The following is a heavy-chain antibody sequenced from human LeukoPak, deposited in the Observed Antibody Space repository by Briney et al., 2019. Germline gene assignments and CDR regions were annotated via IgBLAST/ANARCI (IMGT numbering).Heavy chain of an antibody. J-gene: IGHJ4*02. D-gene: IGHD2-15*01. CDR3: AREYCSGGSCYSSDY. V-gene: IGHV1-46*01. Sequence: GASVKVSCKASGGTFTTYYIHWVRQAPGRGLEWMGIINPSGGSTTYAQKFQGRVTMTRDTSTSTVYMELSSLRSEDTAIYYCAREYCSGGSCYSSDYWGQGTLVTVSS. CDR2: INPSGGST. CDR1: GGTFTTYY.